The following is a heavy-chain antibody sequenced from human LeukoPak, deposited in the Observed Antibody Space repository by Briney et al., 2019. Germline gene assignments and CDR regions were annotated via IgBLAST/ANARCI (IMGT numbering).Heavy chain of an antibody. CDR1: GFTFSSYS. Sequence: GGSLRLSCAASGFTFSSYSMNWVRQAPGKGLEWVSSISSSSSYIYYADSVKGRFTISRDNAKNSLYLQMNSLRAEDTAVYYCAKAVPKAVVTPSFDYWGQGTLVTVSS. D-gene: IGHD4-23*01. J-gene: IGHJ4*02. V-gene: IGHV3-21*04. CDR3: AKAVPKAVVTPSFDY. CDR2: ISSSSSYI.